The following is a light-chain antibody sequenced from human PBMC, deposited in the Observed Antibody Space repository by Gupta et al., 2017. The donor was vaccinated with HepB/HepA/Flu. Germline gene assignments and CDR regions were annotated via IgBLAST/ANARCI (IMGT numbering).Light chain of an antibody. CDR2: SAS. Sequence: EIVMTQSPATLSVSPGERATLSCRASQSVGSNLAWYQQKPGQAPRLLIYSASTRATGIPARFSGSGSGTEFTLIISSLQSEDFAVYYCQQCNNWPLTFGGGTKVEIK. V-gene: IGKV3-15*01. CDR3: QQCNNWPLT. J-gene: IGKJ4*01. CDR1: QSVGSN.